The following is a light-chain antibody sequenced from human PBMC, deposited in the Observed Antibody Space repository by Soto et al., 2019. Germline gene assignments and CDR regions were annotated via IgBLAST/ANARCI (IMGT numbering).Light chain of an antibody. J-gene: IGKJ1*01. CDR1: QSVSSSY. CDR2: GAS. CDR3: QQYNNWPRT. Sequence: EIVLTQSPGTLSLSPGERATLSCRASQSVSSSYLAWYQQEPGQAPRLLIYGASTRATGIPARFSGSVSGTEFALTISSLQSEDFAVYYCQQYNNWPRTFGQGTKVDIK. V-gene: IGKV3D-15*01.